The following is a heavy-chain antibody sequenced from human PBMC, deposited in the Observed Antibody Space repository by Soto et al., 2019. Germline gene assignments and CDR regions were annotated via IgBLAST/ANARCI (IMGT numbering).Heavy chain of an antibody. CDR2: IIPYYNTL. D-gene: IGHD6-13*01. J-gene: IGHJ4*02. Sequence: QAQVVQSGAEVRKPGSSVKLSCKASEGTFNSYAIAWVRQAPGQGLEWMGGIIPYYNTLHYAQKFQDRVTITADASTNTVYMELSSLRSDDTAVYFCASGASRWYPYCFDSWAQGTLVTVSS. CDR1: EGTFNSYA. V-gene: IGHV1-69*01. CDR3: ASGASRWYPYCFDS.